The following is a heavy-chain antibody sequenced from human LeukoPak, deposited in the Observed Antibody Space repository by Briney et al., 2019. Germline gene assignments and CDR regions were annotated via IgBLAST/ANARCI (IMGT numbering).Heavy chain of an antibody. CDR1: GGSISTSSYY. J-gene: IGHJ4*02. CDR3: ARHGALAAAGTTPDY. CDR2: MSYIGIT. D-gene: IGHD6-13*01. V-gene: IGHV4-39*01. Sequence: SETLSLTCTVSGGSISTSSYYWGWIRQPPGKGLEWIGSMSYIGITFYNPSLKSRAIISEDTSKNQFPLKLSSVTAADSAVYYCARHGALAAAGTTPDYWGQGTLVTVSS.